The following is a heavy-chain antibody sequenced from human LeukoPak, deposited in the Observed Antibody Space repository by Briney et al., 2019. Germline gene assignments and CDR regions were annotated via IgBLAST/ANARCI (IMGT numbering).Heavy chain of an antibody. CDR2: ISSSSSTI. CDR3: ATDCRRVGATGGSDY. J-gene: IGHJ4*02. Sequence: HPGGSLRLSCAASGFTFSSYSMNWVRQAPGKGLEWVSYISSSSSTIYYADSVKGRFTISRDNAKNSLYLQMNSLRADDTAVYYCATDCRRVGATGGSDYWGQGTLVTVSS. V-gene: IGHV3-48*01. CDR1: GFTFSSYS. D-gene: IGHD1-26*01.